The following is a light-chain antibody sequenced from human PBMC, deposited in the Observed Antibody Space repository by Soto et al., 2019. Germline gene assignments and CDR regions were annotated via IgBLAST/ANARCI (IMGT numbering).Light chain of an antibody. CDR2: GAS. Sequence: LLTQSPCTVTLSPGERATLSCRASQSVRNNYLGWYQQKPGQAPRLLIYGASSRATGIPERFGGSGSGTDFTLTISRLEPEDFELYYCQQYGSEPWTFGQGTKVDIK. CDR1: QSVRNNY. V-gene: IGKV3-20*01. CDR3: QQYGSEPWT. J-gene: IGKJ1*01.